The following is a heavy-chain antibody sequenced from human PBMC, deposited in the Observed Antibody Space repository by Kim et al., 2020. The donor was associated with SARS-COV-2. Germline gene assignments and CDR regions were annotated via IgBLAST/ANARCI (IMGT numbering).Heavy chain of an antibody. Sequence: GSLKISCKASGYTFTNYWIGWVRQMPGKGLEWMGIIYPGDFHTIYSPSFQGQVTISADKSISAAYLQWNSLKASDTAIYYCARLGGALTYWGQGTLVTVSS. V-gene: IGHV5-51*01. CDR3: ARLGGALTY. D-gene: IGHD3-16*01. J-gene: IGHJ4*02. CDR1: GYTFTNYW. CDR2: IYPGDFHT.